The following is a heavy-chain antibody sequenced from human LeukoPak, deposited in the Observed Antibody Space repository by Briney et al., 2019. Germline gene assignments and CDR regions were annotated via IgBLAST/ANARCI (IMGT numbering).Heavy chain of an antibody. Sequence: PGRSLRLSCAASGCTFSSYAMHWVRQAPGKGLEWVAVISYDGSNKYYADSVKGRFTISRDNSKNTLYLQMNSLRAEDTAVYYCARAARDGYNYHGGKGTLVTVSS. V-gene: IGHV3-30*04. CDR3: ARAARDGYNYH. CDR1: GCTFSSYA. D-gene: IGHD5-24*01. CDR2: ISYDGSNK. J-gene: IGHJ4*02.